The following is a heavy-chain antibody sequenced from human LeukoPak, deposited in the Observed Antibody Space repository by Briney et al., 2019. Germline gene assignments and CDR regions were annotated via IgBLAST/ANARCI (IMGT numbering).Heavy chain of an antibody. Sequence: SETLSLTCTVSGGSVSSSHYWGWIRQPPGKGLEWIGSIYYGGSTYYNPSLKSRVTISVDTSKNQFSLKLSSVTAADTAVYYCARGPRVGATNYWGQGTLVTVSS. J-gene: IGHJ4*02. D-gene: IGHD1-26*01. V-gene: IGHV4-39*07. CDR2: IYYGGST. CDR1: GGSVSSSHY. CDR3: ARGPRVGATNY.